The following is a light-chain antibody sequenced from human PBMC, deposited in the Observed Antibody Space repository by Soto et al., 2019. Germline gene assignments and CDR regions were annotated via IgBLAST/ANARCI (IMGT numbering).Light chain of an antibody. V-gene: IGKV1-5*01. CDR1: QSISSY. CDR2: DAS. J-gene: IGKJ1*01. CDR3: QQYNSYSWT. Sequence: IPMTHSPSSLSASLGDRVTLPCRASQSISSYLNWYQQKPGKAPKLLIYDASSLESGVPSRFSGSGSGTEFTLTISSLQPDDFATYYCQQYNSYSWTFGQGTKVDIK.